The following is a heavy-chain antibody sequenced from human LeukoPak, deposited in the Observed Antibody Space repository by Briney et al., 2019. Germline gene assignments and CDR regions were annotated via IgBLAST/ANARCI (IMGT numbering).Heavy chain of an antibody. J-gene: IGHJ4*02. Sequence: SETLSLTCTVSGGSINNYYWSWIRQPPGKGLEWIGYIHYSGSTNYNPSLKSRVTISVDTSKNQFSLKLSSVTAADTAVYFCARQNYGSAPLRYWGQGTLVTVSS. CDR3: ARQNYGSAPLRY. CDR1: GGSINNYY. CDR2: IHYSGST. D-gene: IGHD3-10*01. V-gene: IGHV4-59*08.